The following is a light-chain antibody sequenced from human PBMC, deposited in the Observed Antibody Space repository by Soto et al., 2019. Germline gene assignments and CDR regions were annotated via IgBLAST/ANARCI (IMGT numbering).Light chain of an antibody. J-gene: IGKJ1*01. CDR2: GAS. Sequence: EIVLTQSPGTLSLSPGEGETISCRASQSVSSYLAWYQQKPGQAPRLLIHGASSRATGIPDRFSGSGSGTDFTLTISRLEPEDFAVYYCQQFGGSPQTFGQGTKVDIK. CDR3: QQFGGSPQT. V-gene: IGKV3-20*01. CDR1: QSVSSY.